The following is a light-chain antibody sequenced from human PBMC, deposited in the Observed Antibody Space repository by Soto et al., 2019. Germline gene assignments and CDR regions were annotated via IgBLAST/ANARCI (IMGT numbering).Light chain of an antibody. Sequence: DILMTQSPSTLSASVGNRVTITCRASQSISSWLAWYQQKPGKATKLLIYDATSFESGVTSRFSGSGSGTEFTLTISSLQPDDFATYYCKQYNSYSQTFGQGTKVEIK. J-gene: IGKJ1*01. V-gene: IGKV1-5*01. CDR3: KQYNSYSQT. CDR2: DAT. CDR1: QSISSW.